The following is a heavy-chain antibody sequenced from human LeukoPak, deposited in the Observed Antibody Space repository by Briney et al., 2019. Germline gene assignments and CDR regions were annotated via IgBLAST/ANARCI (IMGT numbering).Heavy chain of an antibody. CDR1: GFTFSSYA. CDR3: AKEGDVVVTAILGY. J-gene: IGHJ4*02. V-gene: IGHV3-23*01. Sequence: GGSLRLSCAASGFTFSSYAISWVRQAPGKGLEWVSAISGSGGSTYYADSVKGRFTISRDNSKNTLYLQMNSLRAEDTAVYYCAKEGDVVVTAILGYWGQGTLVTVSP. CDR2: ISGSGGST. D-gene: IGHD2-21*02.